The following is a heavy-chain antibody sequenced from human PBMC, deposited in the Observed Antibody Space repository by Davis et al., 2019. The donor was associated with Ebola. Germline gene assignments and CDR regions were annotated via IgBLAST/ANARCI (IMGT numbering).Heavy chain of an antibody. D-gene: IGHD1-14*01. J-gene: IGHJ6*02. CDR3: ARDPLPGEPYYYGMDV. CDR1: GFTFSSYG. Sequence: PGGSLRLSCAASGFTFSSYGMHWVRQAPGKGLEWVAFIRYDGSNKYYADSVKGRFTISRDNSKNTLYLQTNSLRAEDTAVYYCARDPLPGEPYYYGMDVWGQGTTVTVSS. V-gene: IGHV3-30*02. CDR2: IRYDGSNK.